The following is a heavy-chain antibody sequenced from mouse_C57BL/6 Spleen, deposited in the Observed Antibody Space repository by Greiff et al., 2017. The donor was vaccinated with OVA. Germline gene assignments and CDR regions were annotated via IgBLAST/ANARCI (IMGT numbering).Heavy chain of an antibody. Sequence: QVQLQQPGAELVRPGSSVKLSCKASGYTFTSYWMDWVKQRPGQGLEWIGNIYPSDSETHYNQKFKDKATLTVDKSSSTAYMQLSSLTSEDSAVYYCARRAYGYDYAMDYWGQGTSVTVSS. V-gene: IGHV1-61*01. CDR1: GYTFTSYW. J-gene: IGHJ4*01. CDR3: ARRAYGYDYAMDY. D-gene: IGHD2-2*01. CDR2: IYPSDSET.